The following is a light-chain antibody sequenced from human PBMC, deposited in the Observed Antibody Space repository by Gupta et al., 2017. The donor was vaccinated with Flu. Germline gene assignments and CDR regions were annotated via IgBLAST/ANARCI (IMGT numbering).Light chain of an antibody. CDR1: QRLTNRN. V-gene: IGKV3-20*01. CDR2: GAS. Sequence: ERAILSCRARQRLTNRNLAWYQQKPGQPPRLLIWGASSRAAGTPDRFSGSGSGTDFTLTINRLEPEDFAVYFCQQDENTPWTFGQGTKVEI. J-gene: IGKJ1*01. CDR3: QQDENTPWT.